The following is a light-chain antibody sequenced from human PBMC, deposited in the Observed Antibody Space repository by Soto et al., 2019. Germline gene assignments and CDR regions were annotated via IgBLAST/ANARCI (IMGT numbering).Light chain of an antibody. J-gene: IGLJ1*01. Sequence: QSVLTQPASVSGSPGQSITISCTATSSDVGAYNYVSWYQQYPGKAPKLMIFEVSNRPSGVSNRFSGSKSGNTASLTISGLQAEDEADYYCSSYTRSNTRVFGTGTKVTVL. CDR1: SSDVGAYNY. CDR2: EVS. CDR3: SSYTRSNTRV. V-gene: IGLV2-14*01.